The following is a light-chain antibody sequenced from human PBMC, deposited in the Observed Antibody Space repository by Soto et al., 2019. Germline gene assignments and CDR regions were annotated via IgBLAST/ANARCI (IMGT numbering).Light chain of an antibody. CDR1: SSDVGDYNY. CDR3: SSYTSSSSPFV. CDR2: EVS. Sequence: QSALTQPASVSGSHGQSVTISCTGTSSDVGDYNYVSWYQQHPGKAPKFLIYEVSNRPSGVSNRFSGSKSGNTASLTISGLQAEDEADYYCSSYTSSSSPFVFGTGTKVTVL. V-gene: IGLV2-14*01. J-gene: IGLJ1*01.